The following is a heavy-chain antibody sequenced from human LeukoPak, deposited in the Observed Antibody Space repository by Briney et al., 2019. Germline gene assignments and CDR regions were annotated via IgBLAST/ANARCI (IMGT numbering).Heavy chain of an antibody. CDR3: ARRSSGYYLGY. J-gene: IGHJ4*02. CDR2: IYPRDGST. V-gene: IGHV1-46*01. D-gene: IGHD3-22*01. CDR1: GYTFTSNY. Sequence: GASVKVSCKASGYTFTSNYIHWVRQAPGQGLEWMGMIYPRDGSTSYAQKFQGRVTVTRDTSTSTVHMELSGLRSDDTAVYYCARRSSGYYLGYWGQGTLVTVSS.